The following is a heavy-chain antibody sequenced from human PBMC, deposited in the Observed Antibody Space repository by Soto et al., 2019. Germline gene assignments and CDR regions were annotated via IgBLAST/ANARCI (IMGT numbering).Heavy chain of an antibody. D-gene: IGHD6-19*01. J-gene: IGHJ4*02. CDR1: VYTFTSYA. CDR2: INAGNGNT. Sequence: QVQLVQSGAEVKKPGASVKVSCKASVYTFTSYAMHWVRQAPGKRLEWMGWINAGNGNTKYSQKLQGRVTITRDTSASTACMELSSLRSEDTAVYYCARDLGGWTDYWGQGTLVTVSS. CDR3: ARDLGGWTDY. V-gene: IGHV1-3*01.